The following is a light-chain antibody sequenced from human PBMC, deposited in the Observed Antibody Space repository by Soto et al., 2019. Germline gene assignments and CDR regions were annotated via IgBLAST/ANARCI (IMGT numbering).Light chain of an antibody. CDR2: DTS. J-gene: IGKJ4*01. CDR1: QSVSRF. V-gene: IGKV3-11*01. CDR3: QQRTDWPT. Sequence: EIVLTQSPGTLSLSPGASATLSCRASQSVSRFLAWYQQKPGQAPRPLIYDTSSRATGIQGRFSGSGCGKDFTLTIDSQEPEDSAVYYHQQRTDWPTFGGGTKLEI.